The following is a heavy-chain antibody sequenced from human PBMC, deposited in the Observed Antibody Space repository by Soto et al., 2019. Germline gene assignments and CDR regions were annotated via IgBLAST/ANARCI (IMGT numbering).Heavy chain of an antibody. V-gene: IGHV4-39*01. CDR2: VYYNENT. D-gene: IGHD3-10*01. Sequence: PSETLSLTCPVSGASINNFAYYWGWIRQPPGKGLEWIGTVYYNENTYYNPSLKSRVAISADTAKNQFSLNLRSVTAADTAIYFCARRERYYGSPGWFDPWGQGTLVTVSS. J-gene: IGHJ5*01. CDR3: ARRERYYGSPGWFDP. CDR1: GASINNFAYY.